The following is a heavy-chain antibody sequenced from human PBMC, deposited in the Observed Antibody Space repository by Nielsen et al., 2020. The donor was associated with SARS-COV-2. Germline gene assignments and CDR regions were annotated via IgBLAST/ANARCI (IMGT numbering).Heavy chain of an antibody. D-gene: IGHD1-26*01. CDR2: ISYDGSNK. V-gene: IGHV3-30-3*01. J-gene: IGHJ4*02. CDR3: ARSRSGSYASPFDY. CDR1: GFTFSSYA. Sequence: GSLRLSCAASGFTFSSYAMHWVRQAPGKGLEWVAVISYDGSNKYYADSVKGRFTISRDNSKNTLYLQMNSLRAEDTAVYYCARSRSGSYASPFDYWGQGTLVTVSS.